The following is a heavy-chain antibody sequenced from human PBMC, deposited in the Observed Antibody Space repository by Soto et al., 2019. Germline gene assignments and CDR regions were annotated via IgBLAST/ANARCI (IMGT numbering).Heavy chain of an antibody. CDR2: INPNSGGT. Sequence: GASVKVSCKASGYTFTGYYMHWVRQAPGQGLEWMGWINPNSGGTNYAQKFQGRVTMTRDTSISTAYMELSRLRSDDTAVYYCAREPLYGCSNTTCYNNWFDTWGQGTLVTVSS. J-gene: IGHJ5*02. V-gene: IGHV1-2*02. D-gene: IGHD2-2*02. CDR1: GYTFTGYY. CDR3: AREPLYGCSNTTCYNNWFDT.